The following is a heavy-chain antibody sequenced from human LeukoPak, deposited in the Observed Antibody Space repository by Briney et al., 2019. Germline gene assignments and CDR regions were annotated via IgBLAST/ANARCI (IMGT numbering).Heavy chain of an antibody. CDR1: GFTFSSYG. V-gene: IGHV3-23*01. CDR2: ISISGDSA. D-gene: IGHD6-13*01. Sequence: GGSLTLSCAASGFTFSSYGMSWVRQAPGKGLEWVSGISISGDSAYYADSVKGRFTISRDNSKNTLYLQMNSLRAEDTAVYYCATLSVAAADWDDDYWGQGTLVTVSS. CDR3: ATLSVAAADWDDDY. J-gene: IGHJ4*02.